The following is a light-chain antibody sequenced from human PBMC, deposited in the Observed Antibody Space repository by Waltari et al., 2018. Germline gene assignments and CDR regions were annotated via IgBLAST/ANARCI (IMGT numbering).Light chain of an antibody. CDR2: WAS. Sequence: DIVMTQSPDSLAVSLGERATINCKSSQSVLYSSNNKNYLAWYQQKPGQPPKLLIYWASTRESGVPDRFSGSGSATDFTLTISSLQAEDVAVYYCQQYYTPLWTCGQGTKVEIK. J-gene: IGKJ1*01. V-gene: IGKV4-1*01. CDR3: QQYYTPLWT. CDR1: QSVLYSSNNKNY.